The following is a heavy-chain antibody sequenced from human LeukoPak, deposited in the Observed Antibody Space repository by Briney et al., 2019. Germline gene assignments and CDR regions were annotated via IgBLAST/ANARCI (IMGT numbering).Heavy chain of an antibody. Sequence: GRSLRLSCAVSGFTFDDYAMHWVRQAPGKGLEWVSGISWNSGSIGYADSVKGRFTISRDNAKNSLYLQMNSLRAEDTALYYCAKDSERYSGSYSTFDYWGQGTLVTVSS. V-gene: IGHV3-9*01. CDR3: AKDSERYSGSYSTFDY. D-gene: IGHD1-26*01. J-gene: IGHJ4*02. CDR2: ISWNSGSI. CDR1: GFTFDDYA.